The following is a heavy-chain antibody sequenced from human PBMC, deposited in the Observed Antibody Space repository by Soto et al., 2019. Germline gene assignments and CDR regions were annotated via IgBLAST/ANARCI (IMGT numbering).Heavy chain of an antibody. CDR1: GFTFDDYA. CDR2: ISWNSGSI. Sequence: DVQLVESGGGLVQPGRSLRLSCAASGFTFDDYAMHWVRQAPGKGLEWVSGISWNSGSIGYADSVKGRFTISRDNAKNSLYLQMNSLRAEDTALYYCAKDTAPSIAVAGAFDYWGQGTLVTVSS. J-gene: IGHJ4*02. CDR3: AKDTAPSIAVAGAFDY. V-gene: IGHV3-9*01. D-gene: IGHD6-19*01.